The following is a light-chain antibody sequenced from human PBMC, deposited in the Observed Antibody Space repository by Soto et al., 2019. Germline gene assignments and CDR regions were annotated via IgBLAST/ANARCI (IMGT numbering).Light chain of an antibody. V-gene: IGKV3-15*01. CDR2: GAS. J-gene: IGKJ1*01. CDR3: QQYFEWPPMT. Sequence: EIAFTQVPGTLCLSPGGRGNHSCRASQSVSNSYLAWYQQKPGQAPRLLISGASTRAAGISDRFRGSGSGTEFTLTISSLRSEDSAIYYCQQYFEWPPMTFGQGTKVDIK. CDR1: QSVSNSY.